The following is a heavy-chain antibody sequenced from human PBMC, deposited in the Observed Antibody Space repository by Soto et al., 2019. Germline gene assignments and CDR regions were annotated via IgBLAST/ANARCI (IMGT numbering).Heavy chain of an antibody. V-gene: IGHV4-31*03. CDR1: GGSISSGGYY. J-gene: IGHJ5*02. CDR2: IYYSGST. Sequence: SETLSLTCTASGGSISSGGYYWSWIRQHPGKGLEWIGYIYYSGSTYYNPSLKSRVTISVDTSKNQFSLKLSSVTAADTAVHYCARDVGYCSGGSCYGYWFDPWGQGTLVTVSS. D-gene: IGHD2-15*01. CDR3: ARDVGYCSGGSCYGYWFDP.